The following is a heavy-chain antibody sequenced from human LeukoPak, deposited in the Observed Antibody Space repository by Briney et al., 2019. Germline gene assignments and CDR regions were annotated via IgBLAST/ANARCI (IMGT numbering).Heavy chain of an antibody. V-gene: IGHV1-8*01. CDR1: GYTFTSYD. CDR3: ARATNPYDAFDI. Sequence: ASVKVSCKASGYTFTSYDINWVRQATGQGLEWMGWMNPNSGNTGYAQKFQGRVTMTRNTSISTDYMELSSLRSEDTAVYYCARATNPYDAFDIWGQGTMVTVSS. D-gene: IGHD1/OR15-1a*01. CDR2: MNPNSGNT. J-gene: IGHJ3*02.